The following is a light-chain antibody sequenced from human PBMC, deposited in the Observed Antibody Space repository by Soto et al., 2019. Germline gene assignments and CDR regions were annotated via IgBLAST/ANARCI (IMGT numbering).Light chain of an antibody. CDR3: LSYTSANTRV. CDR2: EVN. Sequence: QSVLTQPASVSASPGQSITISCTGTSSDVGGYKFVSWYQHHPGKAPKLMIYEVNNRPSGVSNRFSGSKSGNTASLTIYGLQPEDEADYYCLSYTSANTRVFGGGTKLTVL. J-gene: IGLJ3*02. V-gene: IGLV2-14*01. CDR1: SSDVGGYKF.